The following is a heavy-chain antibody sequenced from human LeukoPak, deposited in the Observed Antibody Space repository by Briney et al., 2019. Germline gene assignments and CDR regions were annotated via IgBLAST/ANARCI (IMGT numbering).Heavy chain of an antibody. D-gene: IGHD6-19*01. J-gene: IGHJ5*02. V-gene: IGHV3-48*03. CDR1: GFTFSSYE. CDR2: ISSSGSTK. CDR3: ARDSKWLVGFDP. Sequence: GGSLRLSCAASGFTFSSYEMNWVRQAPGKGLEWVSDISSSGSTKHYADSVKGRFTISRDNAKNSLYLQMNSLRAEDTAVYYCARDSKWLVGFDPWGQGTLVTVSS.